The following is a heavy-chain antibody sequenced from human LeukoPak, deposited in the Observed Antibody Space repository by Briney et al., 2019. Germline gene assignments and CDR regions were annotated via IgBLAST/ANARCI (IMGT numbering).Heavy chain of an antibody. CDR3: ASVGDTPYYYYYMDV. CDR1: GGSISSSSYY. J-gene: IGHJ6*03. V-gene: IGHV4-39*01. CDR2: IYYSGST. D-gene: IGHD1-26*01. Sequence: SETLSLTCTVSGGSISSSSYYWGWIRQPPGKGLEWIGSIYYSGSTYYNPSLKSRVTISVDTSKNQFSLKLSSVTAADTAVYYCASVGDTPYYYYYMDVWGKGTTVTVSS.